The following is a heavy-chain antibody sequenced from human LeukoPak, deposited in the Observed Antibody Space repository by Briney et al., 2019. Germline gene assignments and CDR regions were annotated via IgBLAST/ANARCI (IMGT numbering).Heavy chain of an antibody. V-gene: IGHV1-2*02. CDR2: INPNSGGT. Sequence: ASVKVSCKASGYTFTSYYMHWVRQAPGQGLEWMGWINPNSGGTNYAQKFQGRVTMTRDTSISTAYMELSRLRSDDTAVYYCARRGGGDYDILTGYSISGFDYWGQGTLVTVSS. CDR1: GYTFTSYY. D-gene: IGHD3-9*01. CDR3: ARRGGGDYDILTGYSISGFDY. J-gene: IGHJ4*02.